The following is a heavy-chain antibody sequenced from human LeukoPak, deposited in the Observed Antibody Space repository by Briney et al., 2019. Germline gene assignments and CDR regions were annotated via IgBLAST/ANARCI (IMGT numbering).Heavy chain of an antibody. J-gene: IGHJ4*02. V-gene: IGHV3-21*01. CDR2: ISSSSSYI. CDR1: GFTFSSYS. D-gene: IGHD3-9*01. Sequence: NSEGSLRLSCAASGFTFSSYSMNWVRQAPGKGLEWVSSISSSSSYIYYADSVKGRFTISRDNAKNSLYLQMNSLRAEDTAVYYCAGRYFDWLNDYWGQGTLVTVSS. CDR3: AGRYFDWLNDY.